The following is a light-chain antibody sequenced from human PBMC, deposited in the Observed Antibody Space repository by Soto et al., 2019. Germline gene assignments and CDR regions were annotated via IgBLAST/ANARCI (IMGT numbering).Light chain of an antibody. CDR3: SSYTSNSTPYV. V-gene: IGLV2-14*01. Sequence: QSALTQPASVSGSPGQSITISCTGTSSDVGGYNYVSWYQQHPGKAPKLMIYEVSNRPSGVSNRFSGSKSGNTASLTISGLQAEDVADYYCSSYTSNSTPYVFGTATKVTVL. J-gene: IGLJ1*01. CDR2: EVS. CDR1: SSDVGGYNY.